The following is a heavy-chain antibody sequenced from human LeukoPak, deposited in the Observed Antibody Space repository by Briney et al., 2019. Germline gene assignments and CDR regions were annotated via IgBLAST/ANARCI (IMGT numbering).Heavy chain of an antibody. V-gene: IGHV4-38-2*02. CDR3: AREIYCGSTSCQGYYYMDV. CDR1: GYSISSGYY. CDR2: IYHSGST. Sequence: SETLSLTCAVSGYSISSGYYWGWIRQPPGKGLEWIGSIYHSGSTYYNPSLKSRVTISVDTSKNQFSLKLSSVTAADTAVYYCAREIYCGSTSCQGYYYMDVWGKGTTVTVSS. J-gene: IGHJ6*03. D-gene: IGHD2-2*01.